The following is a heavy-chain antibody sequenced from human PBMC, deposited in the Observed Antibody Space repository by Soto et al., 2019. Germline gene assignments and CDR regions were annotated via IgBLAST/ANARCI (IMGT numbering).Heavy chain of an antibody. D-gene: IGHD3-3*01. CDR2: ISAYNGNT. J-gene: IGHJ4*02. V-gene: IGHV1-18*01. CDR3: ARGHSDFWSGYLPDY. Sequence: ASVKVSCKASGYTFTSYGISWVRQAPGQGLEWMGWISAYNGNTNYAQKLQGRVTMTTDTSTSTAYMELRSLRSDDTAVYYCARGHSDFWSGYLPDYWGQGTLVTVSS. CDR1: GYTFTSYG.